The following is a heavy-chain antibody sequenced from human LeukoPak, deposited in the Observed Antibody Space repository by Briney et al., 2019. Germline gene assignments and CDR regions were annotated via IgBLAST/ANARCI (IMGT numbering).Heavy chain of an antibody. CDR2: IYYSGST. J-gene: IGHJ3*02. CDR1: GGSISSSSYY. CDR3: ASNPAYYYDSSGYYAGAFDI. Sequence: SSETLSLTCTVSGGSISSSSYYWGWIRQPPGKGLEWIGSIYYSGSTYYNPSLKSRVTISVDTSKNQFSLKLSSVTAADTAVYYCASNPAYYYDSSGYYAGAFDIWGQGTMVTVSS. D-gene: IGHD3-22*01. V-gene: IGHV4-39*01.